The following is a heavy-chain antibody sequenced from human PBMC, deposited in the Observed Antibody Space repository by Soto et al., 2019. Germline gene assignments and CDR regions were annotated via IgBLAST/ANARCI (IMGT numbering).Heavy chain of an antibody. V-gene: IGHV3-11*06. CDR2: ISSSSSYT. CDR1: GFTFSDYY. D-gene: IGHD5-18*01. J-gene: IGHJ1*01. Sequence: RGSLRLSCAASGFTFSDYYMIWSRHSPGKGLEWVSYISSSSSYTNYADSVKGRFTISRDNAKNSLYLQMNSLRAEDTAVYYCARGRPSGYSYGHGAFQHWGQGTLVTVSS. CDR3: ARGRPSGYSYGHGAFQH.